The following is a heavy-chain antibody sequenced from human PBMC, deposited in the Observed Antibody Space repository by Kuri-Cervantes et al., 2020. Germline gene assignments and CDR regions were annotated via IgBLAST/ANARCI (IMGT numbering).Heavy chain of an antibody. D-gene: IGHD6-19*01. Sequence: GESLKISCAASGFTFSSYAMIWVRQAPGKGLEWVSGISGSGGRTHYADSVEGRFTISRDNSKNTLYLQMNSLRAEDTAVYYCAKSSGHWGQGTLVTVLL. V-gene: IGHV3-23*01. CDR2: ISGSGGRT. J-gene: IGHJ4*02. CDR3: AKSSGH. CDR1: GFTFSSYA.